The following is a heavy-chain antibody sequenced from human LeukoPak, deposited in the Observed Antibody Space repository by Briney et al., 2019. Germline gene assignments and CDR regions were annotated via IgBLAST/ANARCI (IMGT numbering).Heavy chain of an antibody. CDR3: ARGSRFMITFGGVVVPD. Sequence: PSETLSLTCTVSGGSISSYYWGWIRQTPGKGLEWIGSILHSGNTYYDPSLKSRVTISVDTSNNQFSLRLGSVTAADTAVYYCARGSRFMITFGGVVVPDWGQGTLVTVSS. J-gene: IGHJ4*02. D-gene: IGHD3-16*02. CDR2: ILHSGNT. V-gene: IGHV4-38-2*02. CDR1: GGSISSYY.